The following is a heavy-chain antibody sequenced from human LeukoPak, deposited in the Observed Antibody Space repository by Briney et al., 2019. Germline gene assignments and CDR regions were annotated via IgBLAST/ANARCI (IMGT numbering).Heavy chain of an antibody. V-gene: IGHV3-30-3*01. J-gene: IGHJ4*02. D-gene: IGHD3-22*01. CDR2: ISYDGSNK. Sequence: GGSLRLSCAASGFTFSSYAMHWVRQAPGKGLEWVAVISYDGSNKYYADSVKGRFTISRDNSKNALYLQMNSLRAEDTAVYYCARAAVKWLLLQDYFDYWGQGTLVTVSS. CDR1: GFTFSSYA. CDR3: ARAAVKWLLLQDYFDY.